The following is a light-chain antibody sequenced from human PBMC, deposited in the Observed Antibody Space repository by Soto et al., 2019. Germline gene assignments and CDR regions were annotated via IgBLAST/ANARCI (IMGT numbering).Light chain of an antibody. Sequence: DIQMTQSPSSLSASVGDRVTITCQASQDITNHLNWYQQKPGKAPKLLIYDASNLETGFPSRFSGSGSGTDFTFTINSLQPEDFATYYCHQYKLITAITFGPETKVDIK. V-gene: IGKV1-33*01. J-gene: IGKJ3*01. CDR3: HQYKLITAIT. CDR2: DAS. CDR1: QDITNH.